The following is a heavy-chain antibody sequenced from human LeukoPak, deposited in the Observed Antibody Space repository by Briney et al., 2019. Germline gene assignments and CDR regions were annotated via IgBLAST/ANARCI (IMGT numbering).Heavy chain of an antibody. CDR3: AREPRRIVYYGMDV. D-gene: IGHD3-16*02. CDR2: IIPIFGTA. J-gene: IGHJ6*02. CDR1: GGTFSSYA. V-gene: IGHV1-69*13. Sequence: GASVKVSCKASGGTFSSYAISWVRQAPGQGLEWMGGIIPIFGTANYAQKFQGRVTITADESTSTAYMELSSLRSEDTAVYYCAREPRRIVYYGMDVWGQGTTVTVSS.